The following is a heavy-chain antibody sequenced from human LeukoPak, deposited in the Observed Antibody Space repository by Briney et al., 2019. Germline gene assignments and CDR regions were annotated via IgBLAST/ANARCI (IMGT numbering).Heavy chain of an antibody. J-gene: IGHJ6*04. V-gene: IGHV1-2*02. Sequence: GASVKVSCKASGYTFTGYYMHWVRQAPGQGLEWMGWINPNSGGTNYAQKFQGRVTMTRDTSISTAYMELSRLRSDDTAVYYCARDLLQVDGGYDWEGPMDVWGKGTTVTVSS. CDR2: INPNSGGT. CDR1: GYTFTGYY. D-gene: IGHD5-12*01. CDR3: ARDLLQVDGGYDWEGPMDV.